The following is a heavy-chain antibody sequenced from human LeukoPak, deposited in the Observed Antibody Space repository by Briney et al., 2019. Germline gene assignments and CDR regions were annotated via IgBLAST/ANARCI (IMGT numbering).Heavy chain of an antibody. J-gene: IGHJ3*02. V-gene: IGHV4-34*01. CDR3: ARLALRYFDWLPPRRAFDI. CDR2: INHSGST. D-gene: IGHD3-9*01. Sequence: SETLSLTCAVYGTPFSGYYWSWIRQPPGKGLEWIGEINHSGSTNYNPSLKSRVTISVDTSKNQFSLKLSSVTAADTAVYYCARLALRYFDWLPPRRAFDIWGQGTMVTVSS. CDR1: GTPFSGYY.